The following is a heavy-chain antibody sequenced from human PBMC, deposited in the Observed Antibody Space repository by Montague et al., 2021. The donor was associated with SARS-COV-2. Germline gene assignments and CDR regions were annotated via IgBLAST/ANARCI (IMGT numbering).Heavy chain of an antibody. CDR2: IDNSGST. CDR3: ARLTGSRVYYDHYGLDV. J-gene: IGHJ6*02. D-gene: IGHD1-20*01. Sequence: SETLSLTCTVSGDSIRESHWSWIRQPPGKGLEWIGYIDNSGSTNYNPALESRVTLTASASNNQFYLTLRSATAADTAVYYCARLTGSRVYYDHYGLDVWGQGTTVTVSS. V-gene: IGHV4-4*09. CDR1: GDSIRESH.